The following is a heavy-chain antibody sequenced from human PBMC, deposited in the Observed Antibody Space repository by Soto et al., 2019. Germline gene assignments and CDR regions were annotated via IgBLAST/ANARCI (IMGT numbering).Heavy chain of an antibody. CDR1: GFTFSNYA. V-gene: IGHV3-23*01. D-gene: IGHD6-6*01. CDR2: ISGSGATT. Sequence: EVQLLESGGGLVQPGGSLRLSCAASGFTFSNYAMSWVRRAPGKGLEWVSGISGSGATTYYADSVKGRFTISRDNSKNTLSLQMNSLRAEDTAVYYCAKDQGIASRPRWFDPWGQGTLDTVSS. CDR3: AKDQGIASRPRWFDP. J-gene: IGHJ5*02.